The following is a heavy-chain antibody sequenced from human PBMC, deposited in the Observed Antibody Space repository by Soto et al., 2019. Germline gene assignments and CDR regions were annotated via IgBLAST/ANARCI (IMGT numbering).Heavy chain of an antibody. V-gene: IGHV4-31*03. CDR1: GGSISSGGYH. D-gene: IGHD2-21*02. CDR2: IYYSGST. J-gene: IGHJ4*02. CDR3: ARETVCGGDCYRESYYFDY. Sequence: SETLSLTCTVSGGSISSGGYHWSWIRQHPGKGLEWIGYIYYSGSTYYNPSLKSRVTISVDTSKNQFSLKLSSVTAADTAVYYCARETVCGGDCYRESYYFDYWGQGTLVTVSS.